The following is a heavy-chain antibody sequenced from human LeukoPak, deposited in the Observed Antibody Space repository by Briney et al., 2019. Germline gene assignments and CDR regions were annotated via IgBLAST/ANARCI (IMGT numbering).Heavy chain of an antibody. CDR2: IHQDGNEK. CDR3: ARGDKFSGDY. CDR1: GFTFSTYW. Sequence: PGRSLRLSCAASGFTFSTYWMSWVRQAPGKGLGWVANIHQDGNEKYYVGSVKGRFTISRDNAKNSLYLQMNSLRAEDTAVYHCARGDKFSGDYWGQGTLVTVSS. J-gene: IGHJ4*02. V-gene: IGHV3-7*04. D-gene: IGHD2-15*01.